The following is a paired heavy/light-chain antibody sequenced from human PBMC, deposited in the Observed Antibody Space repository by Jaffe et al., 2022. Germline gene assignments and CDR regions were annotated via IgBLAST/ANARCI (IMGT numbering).Heavy chain of an antibody. D-gene: IGHD3-10*02. Sequence: QVQLQESGPGLVKPSETLSLTCAVSGYSISSGYYWGWIRQPPGKGLEWIGSIYHSGSTYYNPSLKSRVTISVDTSKNQFSLKLSSVTAADTAVYYCARHVRRGRFLVLWFDPWGQGTLVTVSS. J-gene: IGHJ5*02. V-gene: IGHV4-38-2*01. CDR1: GYSISSGYY. CDR2: IYHSGST. CDR3: ARHVRRGRFLVLWFDP.
Light chain of an antibody. Sequence: QSALTQPASVSGSPGQSITISCTGTSSDVGSYNLVSWYQQHPGKAPKLMIYEGSKRPSGVSNRFSGSKSGNTASLTISGLQAEDEADYYCCSYAGSRGVVFGGGTKLTVL. V-gene: IGLV2-23*01. CDR1: SSDVGSYNL. CDR2: EGS. J-gene: IGLJ2*01. CDR3: CSYAGSRGVV.